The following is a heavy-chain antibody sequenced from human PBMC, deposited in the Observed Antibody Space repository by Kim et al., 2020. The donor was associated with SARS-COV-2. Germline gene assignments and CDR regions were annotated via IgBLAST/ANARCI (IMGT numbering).Heavy chain of an antibody. D-gene: IGHD3-22*01. V-gene: IGHV3-21*01. Sequence: GGSLRLSCAASGFTFSSYSMNGVRQAPGKGLEWVSSISSSSSYIYYADSVKGRFTISRDNAKNSLYLQMNSLRAEDTAVYYCARDVESHYDSSGYYANWGQGTLVTVSS. CDR2: ISSSSSYI. J-gene: IGHJ4*02. CDR3: ARDVESHYDSSGYYAN. CDR1: GFTFSSYS.